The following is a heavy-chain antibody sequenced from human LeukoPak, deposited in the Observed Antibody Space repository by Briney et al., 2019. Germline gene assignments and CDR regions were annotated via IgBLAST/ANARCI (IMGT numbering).Heavy chain of an antibody. CDR3: GRGSGWIFNY. CDR1: GFTFSSYS. D-gene: IGHD6-19*01. J-gene: IGHJ4*02. Sequence: GGSLRLSCAASGFTFSSYSMNWVRQAPGKGLEWVSYISSSISATYYADSVKGRFTISSDNVKNSLYLQMNSLRAEDTAVYYCGRGSGWIFNYWGQGTLVTVSS. CDR2: ISSSISAT. V-gene: IGHV3-48*01.